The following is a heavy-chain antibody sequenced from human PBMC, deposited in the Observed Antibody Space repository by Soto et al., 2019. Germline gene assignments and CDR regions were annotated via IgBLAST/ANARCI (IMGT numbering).Heavy chain of an antibody. V-gene: IGHV3-48*02. CDR1: EFTFRNYG. D-gene: IGHD6-13*01. J-gene: IGHJ3*01. CDR2: LSSGSDSI. CDR3: AREYSKIYHEASDF. Sequence: EVHLVESGGGLVQPGGSLSVSCVTSEFTFRNYGMNWVRQAPGKGPEWIAYLSSGSDSIYYADSVKGRFTISRDNAKNSLSLQMNSLRDEDTAVYYCAREYSKIYHEASDFWGQGTMVTVSS.